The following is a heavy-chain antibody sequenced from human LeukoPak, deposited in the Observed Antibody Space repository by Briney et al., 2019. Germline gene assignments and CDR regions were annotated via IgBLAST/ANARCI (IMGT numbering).Heavy chain of an antibody. CDR3: AQLGPDPYDNYGMDV. CDR2: ISSSGSTI. D-gene: IGHD7-27*01. V-gene: IGHV3-48*03. CDR1: GFTFSSYE. Sequence: GGSLRLSCAASGFTFSSYEMNWVRQPPGKGLEWVSYISSSGSTIYYADSVKGRFTISRDNAKNSLYLQMNSLRAEDTAVYYCAQLGPDPYDNYGMDVWGKGTTVTVSS. J-gene: IGHJ6*04.